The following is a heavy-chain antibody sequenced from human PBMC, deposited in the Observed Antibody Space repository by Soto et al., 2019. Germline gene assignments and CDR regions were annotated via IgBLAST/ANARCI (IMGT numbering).Heavy chain of an antibody. CDR1: GFTFSRFA. CDR3: AKCPTDSGGDYFDY. CDR2: IDSSGENT. Sequence: EVQLVESGGGLVQPGGSLRLSCAASGFTFSRFAMSWVRQTPEKGLEWVSTIDSSGENTYYADSVKGRFTIARDNSKNALCLQMDSLGAEESDFFYCAKCPTDSGGDYFDYWDQRTLITVSS. J-gene: IGHJ4*02. D-gene: IGHD3-10*01. V-gene: IGHV3-23*04.